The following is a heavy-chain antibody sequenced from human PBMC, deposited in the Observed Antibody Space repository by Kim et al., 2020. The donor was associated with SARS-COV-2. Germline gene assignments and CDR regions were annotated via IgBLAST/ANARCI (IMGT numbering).Heavy chain of an antibody. CDR3: ARDGRSVDYYFDY. J-gene: IGHJ4*02. CDR2: IDVANTNT. CDR1: GYTFTSYC. Sequence: ASVKVSCKASGYTFTSYCLHWVRQAPGQSLEWMGWIDVANTNTHYSENFQVRVTISRDTSATTVYIELSSLRSEDTAVYYCARDGRSVDYYFDYWGQGTLVTVSS. V-gene: IGHV1-3*01.